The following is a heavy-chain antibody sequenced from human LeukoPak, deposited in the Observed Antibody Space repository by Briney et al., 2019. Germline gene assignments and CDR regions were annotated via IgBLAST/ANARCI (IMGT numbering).Heavy chain of an antibody. V-gene: IGHV3-23*01. CDR3: AKVPRGYSSAYYFDY. J-gene: IGHJ4*02. D-gene: IGHD6-19*01. CDR2: ISGSGGST. Sequence: PGGSLRLSCAASGFTFSSYAMSWVRQAPGKGLEWVSAISGSGGSTYYADSVKGRFTISRDNSKNTLYLQMNSLRAEDTAVYYCAKVPRGYSSAYYFDYWGQGTLATVSS. CDR1: GFTFSSYA.